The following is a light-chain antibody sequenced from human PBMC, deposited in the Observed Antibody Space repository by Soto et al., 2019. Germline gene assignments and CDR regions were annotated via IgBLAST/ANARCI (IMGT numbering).Light chain of an antibody. J-gene: IGKJ1*01. CDR1: RTVDSTY. Sequence: EIVLTQSPGTLSLSPGERATISCRASRTVDSTYLAWYQQKAGQAPRLLIYAVSTRATGIPDRVSGSGSGTDFTLTISRLEPEDFAVYHCQQYVGSSRTFGQGTKVDIK. CDR3: QQYVGSSRT. V-gene: IGKV3-20*01. CDR2: AVS.